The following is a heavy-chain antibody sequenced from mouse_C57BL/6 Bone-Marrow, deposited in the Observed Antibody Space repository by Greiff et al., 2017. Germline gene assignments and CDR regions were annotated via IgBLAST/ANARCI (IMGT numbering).Heavy chain of an antibody. D-gene: IGHD2-5*01. J-gene: IGHJ2*01. Sequence: VQLQQPGTELVKPGASVKLSCKASGYTFTSYWMHWVKQRPGQGLEWIGNINPSNGSTNYNEKFKSKATLTVDKSSSTAYMRLSSLTSEDSAVYYCARKGSNYAYFDYWGQGTTLTVSS. CDR1: GYTFTSYW. CDR3: ARKGSNYAYFDY. CDR2: INPSNGST. V-gene: IGHV1-53*01.